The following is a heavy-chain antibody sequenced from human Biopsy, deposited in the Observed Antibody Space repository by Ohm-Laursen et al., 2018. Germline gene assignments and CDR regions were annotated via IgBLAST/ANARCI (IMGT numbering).Heavy chain of an antibody. Sequence: SQTLSLTCTVSGVSISVDGYYWAWIRQLPGKGLDWIGYIYHSGTTYYNPSLKSRLTMSVDPSKNEFSLRLRSVTAADTAVYFCATFRASWDTTQGGDYWGQGTLVTVSS. V-gene: IGHV4-31*03. CDR2: IYHSGTT. J-gene: IGHJ4*02. D-gene: IGHD1-26*01. CDR1: GVSISVDGYY. CDR3: ATFRASWDTTQGGDY.